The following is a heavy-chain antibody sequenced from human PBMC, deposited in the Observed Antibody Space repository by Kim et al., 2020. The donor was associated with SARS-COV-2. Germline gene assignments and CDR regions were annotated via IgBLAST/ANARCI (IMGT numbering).Heavy chain of an antibody. Sequence: YADSVKGRFTLSRDNAKNTLDLQMNSLRAEDTAVYYCARGHLGELSSNDYWGQGTLVTVSS. J-gene: IGHJ4*02. D-gene: IGHD3-16*02. V-gene: IGHV3-74*01. CDR3: ARGHLGELSSNDY.